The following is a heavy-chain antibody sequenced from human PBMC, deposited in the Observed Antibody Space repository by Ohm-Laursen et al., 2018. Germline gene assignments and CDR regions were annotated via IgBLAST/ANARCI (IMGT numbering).Heavy chain of an antibody. J-gene: IGHJ4*02. V-gene: IGHV3-11*01. CDR2: IDFSGDTM. CDR1: GFTFSDFY. CDR3: ARGFIAPDY. Sequence: GSLRLSCAASGFTFSDFYISWVRQAPGKGLEWISKIDFSGDTMYYADYVKGRFTFSRDNAKNSLFLQMNSLRAEDTAVYYCARGFIAPDYWGQGTLVTVSS. D-gene: IGHD6-13*01.